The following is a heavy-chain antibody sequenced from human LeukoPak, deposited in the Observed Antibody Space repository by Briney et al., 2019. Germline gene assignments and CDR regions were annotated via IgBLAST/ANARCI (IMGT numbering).Heavy chain of an antibody. CDR2: IKQDGSEK. V-gene: IGHV3-7*01. CDR1: GFTFSSYW. Sequence: GGSLRLSCAASGFTFSSYWMRWVRQAPGKGLEWVANIKQDGSEKYYVDSVKGRFTISRDNAKNSLYLQMNSLRAEDTAVYYCARDWAEVYDFWSGPFDYWGQGTLVTVSS. CDR3: ARDWAEVYDFWSGPFDY. D-gene: IGHD3-3*01. J-gene: IGHJ4*02.